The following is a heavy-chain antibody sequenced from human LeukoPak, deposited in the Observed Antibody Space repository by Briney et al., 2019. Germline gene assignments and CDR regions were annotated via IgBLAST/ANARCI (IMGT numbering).Heavy chain of an antibody. D-gene: IGHD2-15*01. CDR1: DGSISIYY. Sequence: NPSETLSLTCTVSDGSISIYYWSWIRQPPGKGLEWIGYINYSGSTNYNPSLKSRVTISVDASENQFSLRLTSVTAADTAVYYCARDQSGGIYRYTFDIWGQGTKVTVSS. CDR3: ARDQSGGIYRYTFDI. CDR2: INYSGST. V-gene: IGHV4-59*01. J-gene: IGHJ3*02.